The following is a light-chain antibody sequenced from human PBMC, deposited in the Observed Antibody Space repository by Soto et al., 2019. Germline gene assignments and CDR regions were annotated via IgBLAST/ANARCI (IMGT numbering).Light chain of an antibody. CDR2: AAY. Sequence: AIRLTQSPSSFSASTGDSVTITCRASLGISSNLAWYQQKPGKAPKLLIYAAYTLQGGGPSRFSGSGSGTDFTITSSGLPSEDSGTQYGEQSYSYPWTFGQGTKVESK. CDR3: EQSYSYPWT. V-gene: IGKV1-8*01. CDR1: LGISSN. J-gene: IGKJ1*01.